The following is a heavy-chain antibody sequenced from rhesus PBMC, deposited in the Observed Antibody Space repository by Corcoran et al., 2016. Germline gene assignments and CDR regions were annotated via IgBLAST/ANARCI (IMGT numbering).Heavy chain of an antibody. V-gene: IGHV4-169*02. D-gene: IGHD6-31*01. CDR1: GGSISSSY. Sequence: QLQLQESGPGLVKPSETLSVTCAVSGGSISSSYWSWIRQAPGKGLEWIGYIYGSGSSTNYNPSLKSRVTLSGDTSKNQLSLKLSSVTAADTAVYYCASPGYSSGWNYFDYWGQGVLVTVSS. CDR3: ASPGYSSGWNYFDY. J-gene: IGHJ4*01. CDR2: IYGSGSST.